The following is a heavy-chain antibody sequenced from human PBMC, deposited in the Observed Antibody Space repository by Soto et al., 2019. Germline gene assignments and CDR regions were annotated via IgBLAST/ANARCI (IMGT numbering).Heavy chain of an antibody. J-gene: IGHJ4*02. Sequence: QITLKESGPALVKPTQTLTLTCTFSGFSLSTSGVGVGWIRQPPGKALEWLALIYWDDDKRYSPSLNSRLTITKDTSKNQVVLTMTNMDPVDTATYYCAHVYGGYDNFDYWGQGTLVTVSS. V-gene: IGHV2-5*02. CDR2: IYWDDDK. D-gene: IGHD5-12*01. CDR3: AHVYGGYDNFDY. CDR1: GFSLSTSGVG.